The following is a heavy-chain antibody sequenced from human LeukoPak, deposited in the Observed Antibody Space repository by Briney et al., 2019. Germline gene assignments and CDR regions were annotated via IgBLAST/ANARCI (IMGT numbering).Heavy chain of an antibody. J-gene: IGHJ4*02. Sequence: GGSLRLSCAASGFTFSSHWMSWVRQAPGKGLEWVANIKQDGSEKYYVDSVKGRFTISRDNAKNSLYLQMNSLRAEDTAVYYCARTLRSSGWYFRYWGQGTLVTVSS. CDR3: ARTLRSSGWYFRY. V-gene: IGHV3-7*01. CDR1: GFTFSSHW. CDR2: IKQDGSEK. D-gene: IGHD6-19*01.